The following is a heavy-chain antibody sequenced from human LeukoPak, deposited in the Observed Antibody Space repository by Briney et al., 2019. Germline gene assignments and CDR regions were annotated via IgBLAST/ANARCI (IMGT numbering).Heavy chain of an antibody. V-gene: IGHV4-34*01. Sequence: SETPSLTCAVYGGSFSGYYWSWIRQPPGKGLEWIGEINHSGSTNYNPSLKSRVTISVDTSKNQFSLKLSSVTAADTAVYYCARGVKDIVVVPAAPFDYWGQGTLVTVSS. CDR3: ARGVKDIVVVPAAPFDY. CDR1: GGSFSGYY. D-gene: IGHD2-2*01. CDR2: INHSGST. J-gene: IGHJ4*02.